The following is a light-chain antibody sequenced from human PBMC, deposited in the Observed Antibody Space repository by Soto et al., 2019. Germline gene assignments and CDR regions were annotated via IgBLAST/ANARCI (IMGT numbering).Light chain of an antibody. CDR3: QHRSNWLT. J-gene: IGKJ1*01. CDR1: QSVSSY. V-gene: IGKV3-11*01. CDR2: DAS. Sequence: EVVLTQSPATLSLSPGEGATLSCRASQSVSSYLAWYQQKPGQAPRLLIYDASNRATGIPARFSGSGSGTDFTLTISRLEPEYFAVYYCQHRSNWLTFGQGTKVEIK.